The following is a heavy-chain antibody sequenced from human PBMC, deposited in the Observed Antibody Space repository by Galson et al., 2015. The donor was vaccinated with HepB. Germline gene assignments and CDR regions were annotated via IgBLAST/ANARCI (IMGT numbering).Heavy chain of an antibody. V-gene: IGHV4-34*01. CDR2: INHSGST. CDR3: ARGPHKSVYAIPLIAD. J-gene: IGHJ4*02. Sequence: ETLSLTCAVYGGSFSGYYWSWIRQPPGKGLEWIGEINHSGSTNYSPSLKSRVTISVDTSKNQFSLKLSSVTAADTAVYYCARGPHKSVYAIPLIADWGQGTLVTVSS. CDR1: GGSFSGYY. D-gene: IGHD2-8*01.